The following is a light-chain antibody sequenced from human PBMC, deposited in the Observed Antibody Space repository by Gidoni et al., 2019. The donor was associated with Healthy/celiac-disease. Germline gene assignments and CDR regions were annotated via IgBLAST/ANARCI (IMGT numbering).Light chain of an antibody. V-gene: IGKV3-15*01. CDR3: QQYNNWHT. CDR2: GAS. Sequence: EIVMTQSPATLSVSPGERATLSCRASQSVSSNLAWYQQKPGQAPRPLIYGASTRATGIPARFSGSGSGTEFTLTISSLQSEDFAVYYCQQYNNWHTFGQGTKVEIK. CDR1: QSVSSN. J-gene: IGKJ1*01.